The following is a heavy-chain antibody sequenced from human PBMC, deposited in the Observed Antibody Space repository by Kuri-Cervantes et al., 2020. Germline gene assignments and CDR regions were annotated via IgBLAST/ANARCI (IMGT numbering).Heavy chain of an antibody. V-gene: IGHV3-48*02. D-gene: IGHD1-26*01. CDR1: GFTFSNAW. CDR2: ISSSSSTI. CDR3: ATFPKWGFDY. Sequence: GGSLRLSCAASGFTFSNAWMSWVRQAPGKGLEWVSYISSSSSTIYYADSVKGRFTISRDNAKNSLYLQMNSLRDEDTAVYYCATFPKWGFDYWGQGTLVTVSS. J-gene: IGHJ4*02.